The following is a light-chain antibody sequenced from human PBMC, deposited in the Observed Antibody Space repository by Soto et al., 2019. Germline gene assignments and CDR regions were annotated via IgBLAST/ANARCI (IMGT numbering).Light chain of an antibody. CDR1: SGSVSTSYY. J-gene: IGLJ3*02. Sequence: QAVVTQAPSFSVSPGGTVTLTCGLSSGSVSTSYYPSWYQQIPGQAPRTLIYSTNTRSSGVPDRFSGSILGNKAALTITGAQADDDSDYYCVLYLGSGIWVFGGGTKVTVL. CDR2: STN. V-gene: IGLV8-61*01. CDR3: VLYLGSGIWV.